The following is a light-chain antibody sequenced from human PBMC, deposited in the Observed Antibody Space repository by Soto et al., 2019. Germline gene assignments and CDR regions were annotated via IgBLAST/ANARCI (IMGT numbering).Light chain of an antibody. CDR2: DDS. CDR3: TSYTDNNTRV. CDR1: SSDIGSNTY. V-gene: IGLV2-14*03. Sequence: QSALTQPASVSGSPGQSITISCTGTSSDIGSNTYVSWLQLHPGKAPKLVIYDDSNRPVGVVNRFSGSKSDNTASLTISGLQAEDEADYYCTSYTDNNTRVFGGGTKVTVL. J-gene: IGLJ3*02.